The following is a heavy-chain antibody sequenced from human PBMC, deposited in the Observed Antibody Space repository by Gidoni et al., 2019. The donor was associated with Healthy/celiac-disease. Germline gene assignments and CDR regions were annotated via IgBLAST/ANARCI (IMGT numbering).Heavy chain of an antibody. V-gene: IGHV3-33*01. J-gene: IGHJ4*02. CDR2: IWYAGSNK. Sequence: QVQLVESGGRVVQPGRSLRLSCAPAGFTFSSSGMHWVRQATGKGLEWVAVIWYAGSNKYYADSVKGRFTISRDNSKNTLYLQMNSLRAEDTAVYYCARLPPYSSSWYYFDYWGQGTLVTVSS. CDR3: ARLPPYSSSWYYFDY. D-gene: IGHD6-13*01. CDR1: GFTFSSSG.